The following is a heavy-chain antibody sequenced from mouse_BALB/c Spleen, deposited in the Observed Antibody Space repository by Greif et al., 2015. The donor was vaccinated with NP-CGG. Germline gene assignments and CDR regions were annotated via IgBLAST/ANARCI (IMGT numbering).Heavy chain of an antibody. CDR3: ARGAYDGSRYLFDY. CDR2: INSNGGST. CDR1: GFTFSSYG. V-gene: IGHV5-6-3*01. J-gene: IGHJ2*01. Sequence: EVQGVESGGGLVQPGGSLKLSCAASGFTFSSYGMSWVRQTPDKRLELVATINSNGGSTYYPDSVKGRFTISRDNAKNTLYLQVSSLKAEDTAMYYCARGAYDGSRYLFDYWGQGTTLTVSS. D-gene: IGHD1-1*01.